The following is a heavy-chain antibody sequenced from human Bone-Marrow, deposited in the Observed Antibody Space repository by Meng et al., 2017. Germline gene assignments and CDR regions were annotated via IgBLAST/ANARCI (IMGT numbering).Heavy chain of an antibody. CDR3: TIYTRGHI. V-gene: IGHV3-73*01. D-gene: IGHD4-11*01. CDR1: GFTFRGSA. Sequence: GESLKISCAASGFTFRGSAMHWVRQASGKGLEWIGRIRSKPNSYATAYAASVKGRFIVFRDDLKNTAYLQMNSLKTEDTAIYYCTIYTRGHIWGQGSMVTVSS. CDR2: IRSKPNSYAT. J-gene: IGHJ3*02.